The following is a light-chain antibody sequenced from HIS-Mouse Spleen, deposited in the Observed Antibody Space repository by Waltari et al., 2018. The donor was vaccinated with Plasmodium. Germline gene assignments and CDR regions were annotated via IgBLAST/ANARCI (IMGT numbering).Light chain of an antibody. CDR2: EDS. CDR1: ALPKNY. CDR3: YSTDSSGNHRV. Sequence: SYELPQPPSVSVSPGQTARVTCSGDALPKNYAFWYQQKSGQAPVLVIYEDSKRPSGTPERFSGSSSGTMATLTISGAQVEDEADYYCYSTDSSGNHRVFGGGTKLTVL. J-gene: IGLJ3*02. V-gene: IGLV3-10*01.